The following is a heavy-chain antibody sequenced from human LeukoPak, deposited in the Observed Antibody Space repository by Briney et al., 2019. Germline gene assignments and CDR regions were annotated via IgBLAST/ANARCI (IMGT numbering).Heavy chain of an antibody. Sequence: GGSLRLSCAASGFTFSSYSMNWVRQAPGKGLEWVSSISSSSSYIYYADSVKGRFTISRDNAKNSLYLQMNSLRAEDTAVYYCAGYYGGYEGKGIFGENYWGQGTLVTVSS. CDR2: ISSSSSYI. CDR1: GFTFSSYS. V-gene: IGHV3-21*01. J-gene: IGHJ4*02. D-gene: IGHD5-12*01. CDR3: AGYYGGYEGKGIFGENY.